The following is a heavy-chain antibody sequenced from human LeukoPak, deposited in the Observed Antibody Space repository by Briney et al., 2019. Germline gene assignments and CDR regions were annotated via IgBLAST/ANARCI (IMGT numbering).Heavy chain of an antibody. Sequence: SETVSHTCAVYGGSFSGYYWSWIRQSPGKGLEWIGEINHSGSTNYNPSLKGRVTISVDTSKNQFSLKLSSVTAADTAVYYCARAADIVVVVAYYFDYWGQGTLVTVSS. J-gene: IGHJ4*02. V-gene: IGHV4-34*01. CDR3: ARAADIVVVVAYYFDY. CDR2: INHSGST. CDR1: GGSFSGYY. D-gene: IGHD2-15*01.